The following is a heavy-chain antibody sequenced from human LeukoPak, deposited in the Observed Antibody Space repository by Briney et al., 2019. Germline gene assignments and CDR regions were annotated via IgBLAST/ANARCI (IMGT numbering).Heavy chain of an antibody. CDR3: ATDSRSETYWDSNNWPDP. CDR2: IYSGGST. D-gene: IGHD3-10*01. Sequence: GGSLRLSCAASGLTSSSNYMSWVCQALGKGPEWGSVIYSGGSTYYTDSVKGRFTISIDNSMNTLYLQMNSLRDDDTAVYSGATDSRSETYWDSNNWPDPWGRETRVSVS. CDR1: GLTSSSNY. V-gene: IGHV3-66*01. J-gene: IGHJ5*02.